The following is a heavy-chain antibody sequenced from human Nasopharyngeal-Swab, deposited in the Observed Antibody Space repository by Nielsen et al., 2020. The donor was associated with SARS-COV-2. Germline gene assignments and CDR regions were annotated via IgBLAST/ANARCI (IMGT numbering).Heavy chain of an antibody. CDR3: HLSSGYDDYINY. J-gene: IGHJ4*02. D-gene: IGHD3-22*01. Sequence: GGSLRLSCKASGFSVTSHGMHWVRQAPGKGLEWVAVIWYDGTNKFYADSVKGRFTISRDNSKNTLYLQMNSLRAEDTAMYYCHLSSGYDDYINYWGQGTLVTVSS. CDR2: IWYDGTNK. V-gene: IGHV3-33*01. CDR1: GFSVTSHG.